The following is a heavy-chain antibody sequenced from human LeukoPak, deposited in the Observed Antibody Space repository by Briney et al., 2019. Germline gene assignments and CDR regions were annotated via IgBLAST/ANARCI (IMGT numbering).Heavy chain of an antibody. D-gene: IGHD6-19*01. Sequence: PGRSLRLSCAAPGFTFSSYGMHWVRQAPGKGLEWVAVISYDGSNKYYADSVKGRFTISRDNSKNTLYLQMNSLRAEDTAVYYCAKDPTKQWLVPDFDYWGQGTLVTVSS. V-gene: IGHV3-30*18. CDR1: GFTFSSYG. CDR2: ISYDGSNK. CDR3: AKDPTKQWLVPDFDY. J-gene: IGHJ4*02.